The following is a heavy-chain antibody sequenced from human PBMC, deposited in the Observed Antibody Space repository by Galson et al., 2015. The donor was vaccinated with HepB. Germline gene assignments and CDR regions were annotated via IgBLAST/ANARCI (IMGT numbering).Heavy chain of an antibody. CDR1: GFTFSSYG. J-gene: IGHJ5*02. CDR3: AKDLYGVVGATPNWFDP. Sequence: SLRLSCAASGFTFSSYGMHWVRQAPGKGLEWVAVISYDGSNKYYADSVKGRFTISRDNSKNTLYLQMNSLRAEDTAVYYCAKDLYGVVGATPNWFDPWGQGTLVTVSS. CDR2: ISYDGSNK. V-gene: IGHV3-30*18. D-gene: IGHD1-26*01.